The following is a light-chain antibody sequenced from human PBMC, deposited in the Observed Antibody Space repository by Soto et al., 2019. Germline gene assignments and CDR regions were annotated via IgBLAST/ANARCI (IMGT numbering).Light chain of an antibody. J-gene: IGLJ2*01. V-gene: IGLV1-44*01. Sequence: QSVLTQPPSASGTPGQRVTISCSGSSSNIGSHTVNWYQQLPGTAPKLLIYSINQRPSGVPDRFSGSKSGTSASLAISGLQSEYEADYYCAAWDDSLNGLFGGGTQLTVL. CDR2: SIN. CDR1: SSNIGSHT. CDR3: AAWDDSLNGL.